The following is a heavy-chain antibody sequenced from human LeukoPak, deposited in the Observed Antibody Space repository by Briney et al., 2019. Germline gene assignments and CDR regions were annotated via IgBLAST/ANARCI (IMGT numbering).Heavy chain of an antibody. J-gene: IGHJ4*02. CDR1: GYTFTTYY. V-gene: IGHV1-46*01. CDR2: INPSGGST. Sequence: ASVKVSCKASGYTFTTYYIHWVRQAPGQGLQWMGMINPSGGSTNYAQKFQDRITMTRDTSTSTVYMELSSLRSEDTAVYYCARVWLSPYFFDYWGQGTLVTVSS. CDR3: ARVWLSPYFFDY. D-gene: IGHD3-22*01.